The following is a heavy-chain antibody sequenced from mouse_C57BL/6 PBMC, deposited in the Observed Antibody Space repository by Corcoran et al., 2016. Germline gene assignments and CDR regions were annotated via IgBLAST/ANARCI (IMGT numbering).Heavy chain of an antibody. J-gene: IGHJ3*01. D-gene: IGHD1-1*01. CDR2: IYPGSGNT. CDR1: GYSFTSYY. V-gene: IGHV1-66*01. Sequence: QVQLQQSGPELVKPGASVKISCKASGYSFTSYYINWVKQRPGQGLEWIGWIYPGSGNTKYNEKFKGKSTLTADTSSSTAYMQLISLTSEDSAVYYCARSGYYGSEFAYWGQGTLVTVSA. CDR3: ARSGYYGSEFAY.